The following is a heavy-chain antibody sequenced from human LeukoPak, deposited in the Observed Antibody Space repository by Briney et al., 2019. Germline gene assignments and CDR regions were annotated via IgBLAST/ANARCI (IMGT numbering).Heavy chain of an antibody. D-gene: IGHD6-13*01. CDR1: GFTFSSYA. Sequence: PGGSLRLSCAASGFTFSSYAMSWVRQAPGKGPEWVSGITGSGGSTYYADSVKGRFTISRDNSKNTLYLQMNSLRAEDTAVYYCAKDRGSWYAEPFDYCGQGTPFTVPS. CDR3: AKDRGSWYAEPFDY. J-gene: IGHJ4*02. CDR2: ITGSGGST. V-gene: IGHV3-23*01.